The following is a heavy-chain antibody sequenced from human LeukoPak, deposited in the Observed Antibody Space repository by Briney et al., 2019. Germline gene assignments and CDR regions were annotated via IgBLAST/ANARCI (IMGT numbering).Heavy chain of an antibody. CDR2: IYYRGGT. Sequence: SETLSLTCTVSGGSISSGGYYWSWIRQHPGKGLECIGYIYYRGGTNYNPSLKSRVTISVDTSKNQFSLKLSSVTAADTAVYYCARERGGFGVVMKGAFDIWGQGTMVTVSS. CDR1: GGSISSGGYY. D-gene: IGHD3-3*01. V-gene: IGHV4-31*03. CDR3: ARERGGFGVVMKGAFDI. J-gene: IGHJ3*02.